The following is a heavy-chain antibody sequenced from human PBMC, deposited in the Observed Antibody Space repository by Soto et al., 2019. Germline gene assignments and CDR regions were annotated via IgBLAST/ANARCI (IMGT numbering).Heavy chain of an antibody. CDR3: ARSGYSYGPNPLLY. CDR2: IYHSGST. Sequence: TLSLTCAVSGGSISSGGYSWIWIRQPPGKGLEWIGYIYHSGSTYYSPSLKSRVTISVDTSKNQFSLKLSSVTAADTAVYYCARSGYSYGPNPLLYWGQGTLVTVSS. CDR1: GGSISSGGYS. D-gene: IGHD5-18*01. V-gene: IGHV4-30-2*05. J-gene: IGHJ4*02.